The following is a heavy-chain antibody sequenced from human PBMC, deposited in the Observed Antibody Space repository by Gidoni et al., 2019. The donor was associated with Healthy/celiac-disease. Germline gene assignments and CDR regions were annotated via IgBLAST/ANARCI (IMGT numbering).Heavy chain of an antibody. CDR3: ARIGYDFWSGYFAYFDY. D-gene: IGHD3-3*01. CDR1: GFSLSNSRMG. CDR2: IFSNDEK. V-gene: IGHV2-26*01. J-gene: IGHJ4*02. Sequence: QVTLKESGPVLVKPTESLMLTSTLSGFSLSNSRMGMSWIRQPQEKALEWLAHIFSNDEKSYSTSLKSRITISKNTSKRQVVLTMTNMDPVDTATYCCARIGYDFWSGYFAYFDYWGQGTLVTVSS.